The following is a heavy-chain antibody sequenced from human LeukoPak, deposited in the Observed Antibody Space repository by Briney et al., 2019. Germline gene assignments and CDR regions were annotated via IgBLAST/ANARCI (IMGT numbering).Heavy chain of an antibody. CDR2: ISFDGNNE. CDR3: GKELKRWQQIFEY. J-gene: IGHJ4*02. V-gene: IGHV3-30*04. Sequence: GGSLRLSCAASGFTFSSYAMHWARQAPGKGLEWVTFISFDGNNEYYADSVKGRFTISRDNSKDTLYLQMNNLRAEDTAIYYCGKELKRWQQIFEYWGQGTLVTVSS. CDR1: GFTFSSYA. D-gene: IGHD5-24*01.